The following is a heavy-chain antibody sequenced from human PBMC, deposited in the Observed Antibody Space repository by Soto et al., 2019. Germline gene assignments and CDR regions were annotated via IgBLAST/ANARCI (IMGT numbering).Heavy chain of an antibody. D-gene: IGHD6-13*01. V-gene: IGHV1-3*01. CDR1: GYTFTSYA. Sequence: QVPLVQSGAEVKKPGASVKVSCKASGYTFTSYAMHWVRQAPGQRLEWMGWINAGNGNTKYSQKFQGRVTITRDTSASTAYMELSSLRSEDTAVYYCAVPAAGRYYYYYGMDVWGQGTTVTVSS. CDR2: INAGNGNT. CDR3: AVPAAGRYYYYYGMDV. J-gene: IGHJ6*02.